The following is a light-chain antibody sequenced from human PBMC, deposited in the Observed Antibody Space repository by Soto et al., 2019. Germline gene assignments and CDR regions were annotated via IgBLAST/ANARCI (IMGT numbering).Light chain of an antibody. Sequence: EIVLTQSPGTLSLSPGERATLSYRASQSITSNFLAWYQQKPGQAPRLPIYGASTRAAGVPDRFSGSGSGPDFTLTITRLEPEDFAVYYCQQYGRSPLMYTFGQGTKLGVK. J-gene: IGKJ2*01. CDR2: GAS. V-gene: IGKV3-20*01. CDR3: QQYGRSPLMYT. CDR1: QSITSNF.